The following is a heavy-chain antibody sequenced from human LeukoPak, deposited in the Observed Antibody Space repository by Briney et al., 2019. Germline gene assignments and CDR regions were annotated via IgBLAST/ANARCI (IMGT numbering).Heavy chain of an antibody. V-gene: IGHV1-46*01. CDR3: ARGTYYYDSSGYQRFSGMDV. CDR1: GYTFTSSN. CDR2: INPSGGST. J-gene: IGHJ6*02. Sequence: ASVKVSCKASGYTFTSSNMHWVRQAPGQGLEWMGIINPSGGSTSYAQKFQGRVTMTRDTSTSTVYMELSSLRSEDTAVYYCARGTYYYDSSGYQRFSGMDVWGQGTTVTVSS. D-gene: IGHD3-22*01.